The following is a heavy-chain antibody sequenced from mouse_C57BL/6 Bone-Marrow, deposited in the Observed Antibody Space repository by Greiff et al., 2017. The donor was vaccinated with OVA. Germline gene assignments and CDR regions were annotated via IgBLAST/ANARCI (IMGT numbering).Heavy chain of an antibody. Sequence: QVQLQQSGAELVKPGASVKMSCKASGYTFTSYWITWVKQRPGQGLEWIGDIYPGSGSTNYNEKFKSKATLTVDTSSSTAYMQLSSLTSEDSAVYYCASCGDDEAWFAYWGQGTLVTVSA. CDR1: GYTFTSYW. CDR3: ASCGDDEAWFAY. V-gene: IGHV1-55*01. CDR2: IYPGSGST. J-gene: IGHJ3*01. D-gene: IGHD2-12*01.